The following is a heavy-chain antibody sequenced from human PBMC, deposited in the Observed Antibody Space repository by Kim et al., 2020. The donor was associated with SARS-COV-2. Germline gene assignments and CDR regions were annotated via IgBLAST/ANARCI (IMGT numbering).Heavy chain of an antibody. CDR2: IIPIFGTA. CDR3: ASMIAAAVLRGVGGSYYYYCMDV. V-gene: IGHV1-69*13. J-gene: IGHJ6*02. D-gene: IGHD6-13*01. Sequence: SVKVSCKASGGTFSSYAISWVRQAPGQGLEWMGGIIPIFGTANYAQKFQGRVTITADESTSTAYMELSSLRSEDTAVYYCASMIAAAVLRGVGGSYYYYCMDVWGQGTTVTVSS. CDR1: GGTFSSYA.